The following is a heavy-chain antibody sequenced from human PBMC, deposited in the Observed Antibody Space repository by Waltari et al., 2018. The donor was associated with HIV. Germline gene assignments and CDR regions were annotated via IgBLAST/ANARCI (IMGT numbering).Heavy chain of an antibody. J-gene: IGHJ4*02. CDR1: GFTFNTFG. CDR3: ARESYYYDSSGYPLAY. D-gene: IGHD3-22*01. CDR2: I. V-gene: IGHV3-48*04. Sequence: DVQLEESGGGLVQPGGSLRLSCAASGFTFNTFGFNWVRQAPIYYADSVKGRFTISRDDAKKSLYLEMNSLRADDTAVYYCARESYYYDSSGYPLAYWGQGILVTVSS.